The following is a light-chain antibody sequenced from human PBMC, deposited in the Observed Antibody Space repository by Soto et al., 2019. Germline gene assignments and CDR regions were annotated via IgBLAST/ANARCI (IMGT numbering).Light chain of an antibody. V-gene: IGLV2-14*01. CDR3: TSYTSDSTYV. CDR1: STDVGRYNY. CDR2: DVS. Sequence: ALAQPASVSGSPGQSITISCTGTSTDVGRYNYVSWYQQHPGKAPKLMVYDVSNRPSWVSNRFSGSKSGITASLTISGLQAEFEADYYCTSYTSDSTYVFGTGTNVTVL. J-gene: IGLJ1*01.